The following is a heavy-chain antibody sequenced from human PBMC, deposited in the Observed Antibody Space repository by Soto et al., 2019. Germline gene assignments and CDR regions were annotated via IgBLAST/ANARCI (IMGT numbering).Heavy chain of an antibody. CDR3: AREDREVVAATYYYYGMDV. Sequence: SVKVSFKASGGTFSSYAISWVRQAPGQGLEWMGGIIPIFGTANYAQKFQGRVTITADKSTSTAYMELSSLRSEDTAVYYCAREDREVVAATYYYYGMDVWGQGTTVTVSS. V-gene: IGHV1-69*06. CDR2: IIPIFGTA. CDR1: GGTFSSYA. J-gene: IGHJ6*02. D-gene: IGHD2-15*01.